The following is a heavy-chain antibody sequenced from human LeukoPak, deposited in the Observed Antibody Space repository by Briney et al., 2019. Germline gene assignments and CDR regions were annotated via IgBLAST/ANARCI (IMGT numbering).Heavy chain of an antibody. D-gene: IGHD3-22*01. CDR1: GFTFSRNG. J-gene: IGHJ3*02. V-gene: IGHV3-23*01. CDR2: ISGSGGNT. Sequence: GGSLRLSCAASGFTFSRNGMTWVRQAPGKGLEWVSAISGSGGNTYYADSVKGRFTISRDNSKNTLYLQMNSLRAEDTAVYYCAKDLYYYDSSGNFDIWGQGTMVTVSS. CDR3: AKDLYYYDSSGNFDI.